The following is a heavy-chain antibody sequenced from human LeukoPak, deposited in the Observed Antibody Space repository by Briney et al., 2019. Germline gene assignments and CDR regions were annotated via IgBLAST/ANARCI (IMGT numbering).Heavy chain of an antibody. D-gene: IGHD6-19*01. Sequence: GGSLRLSCAASGFTFSSYEMNWVRQAPGKGLEWVSYISSSGSTTYYADSVKGRFTISRDNSKNTLYLQINSLRGEDTAVYYCAKDHLPGIVVADRDYWGQGTLVTVSS. CDR3: AKDHLPGIVVADRDY. CDR2: ISSSGSTT. J-gene: IGHJ4*02. CDR1: GFTFSSYE. V-gene: IGHV3-48*03.